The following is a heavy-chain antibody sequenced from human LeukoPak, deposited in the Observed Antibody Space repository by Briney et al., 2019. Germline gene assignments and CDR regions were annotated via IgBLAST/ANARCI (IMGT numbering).Heavy chain of an antibody. CDR3: ARGDYVWGSYHQSVVDY. D-gene: IGHD3-16*02. Sequence: SETLSLTCAVYGVSLSGYYWTWIRQPPGKGLEWIGEINHSGNSNYNPSLKSRVTMSLDTSKNQFSLKMNSVTAADTAVYYCARGDYVWGSYHQSVVDYWGQGALVTVSS. J-gene: IGHJ4*02. CDR2: INHSGNS. CDR1: GVSLSGYY. V-gene: IGHV4-34*01.